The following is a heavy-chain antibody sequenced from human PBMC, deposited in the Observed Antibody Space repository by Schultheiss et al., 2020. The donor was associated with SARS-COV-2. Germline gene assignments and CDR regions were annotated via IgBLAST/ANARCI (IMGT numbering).Heavy chain of an antibody. V-gene: IGHV3-23*01. J-gene: IGHJ4*02. D-gene: IGHD2-15*01. CDR1: GFTFSSSS. CDR3: ARGYCSGGTCLGAPPDY. Sequence: GGSLRLSCAASGFTFSSSSMNWLRQAPGKGLEWVSTISGSGGSTYHADSVKGRFTISRDNSKNTMYLQMSSLRAEDTAVYYCARGYCSGGTCLGAPPDYWGQGTLVTVSS. CDR2: ISGSGGST.